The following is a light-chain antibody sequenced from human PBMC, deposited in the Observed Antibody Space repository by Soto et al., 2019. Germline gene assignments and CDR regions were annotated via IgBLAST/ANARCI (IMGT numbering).Light chain of an antibody. CDR2: DAS. CDR3: QHYNSSS. J-gene: IGKJ3*01. V-gene: IGKV1-5*01. CDR1: QSISSW. Sequence: DIQMTQSPSTLSASVGDRVTITCRASQSISSWLAWYQQKPGKAPKLLIYDASSLESGVPSRFSGSGSGTEFTLTISSLQPDDFATYYSQHYNSSSFGPGTKVDIK.